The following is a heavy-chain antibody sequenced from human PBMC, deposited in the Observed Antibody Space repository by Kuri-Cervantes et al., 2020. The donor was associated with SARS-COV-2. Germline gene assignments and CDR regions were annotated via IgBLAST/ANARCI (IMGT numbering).Heavy chain of an antibody. CDR2: TYYRSKWFN. J-gene: IGHJ4*02. D-gene: IGHD6-13*01. V-gene: IGHV6-1*01. CDR3: ARGIGIAAAGH. Sequence: SQTLSLTCAISGDSVSGNSVAWNWIRQSPSRGLEWLGRTYYRSKWFNDYAESVKSRIGITADTSRNQFSLQLTSVTPEDTAVYYCARGIGIAAAGHWGQGTLVTVSS. CDR1: GDSVSGNSVA.